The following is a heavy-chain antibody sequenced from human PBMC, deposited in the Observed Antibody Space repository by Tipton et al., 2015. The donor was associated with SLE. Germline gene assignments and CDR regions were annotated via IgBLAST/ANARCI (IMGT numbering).Heavy chain of an antibody. Sequence: TLSFTCAVYGGSFSGYYWSWIRQPPGKGLEWIGEINHSGSTNYNPSLKSRVTISVDTSKNQFSLKLSSVTAADTAVYYCASLQLASYFMDVWGKGTTVTVSS. CDR1: GGSFSGYY. CDR2: INHSGST. CDR3: ASLQLASYFMDV. V-gene: IGHV4-34*01. J-gene: IGHJ6*03. D-gene: IGHD6-13*01.